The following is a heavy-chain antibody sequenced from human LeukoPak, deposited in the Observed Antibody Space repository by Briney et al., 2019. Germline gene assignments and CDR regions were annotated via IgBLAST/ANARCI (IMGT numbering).Heavy chain of an antibody. Sequence: PGGSLRLSCAASGFTFSSYSMNWVRQAPGKGLEWVSSISSSSSYIYYADSVKGRFTISRDNVKKSLYLQMNSLRVEDTAVYYCARGSSSYYGLDVWGQGTTVTVSS. CDR3: ARGSSSYYGLDV. CDR1: GFTFSSYS. D-gene: IGHD3-10*01. CDR2: ISSSSSYI. J-gene: IGHJ6*02. V-gene: IGHV3-21*04.